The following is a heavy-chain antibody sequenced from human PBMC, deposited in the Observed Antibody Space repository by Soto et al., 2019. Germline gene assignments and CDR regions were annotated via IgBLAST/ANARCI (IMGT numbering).Heavy chain of an antibody. J-gene: IGHJ6*02. CDR1: GFTFTSYG. Sequence: GGSLRLSCATSGFTFTSYGMHWVRQAPGKGLEWVAVIWYDESKRYYSDSVKGRFTISRDRSENTLYLQMDSLRAEDTAVYYCARTLLTMVRDQDGMDVWGQGTTVTVS. CDR2: IWYDESKR. CDR3: ARTLLTMVRDQDGMDV. D-gene: IGHD3-10*01. V-gene: IGHV3-33*01.